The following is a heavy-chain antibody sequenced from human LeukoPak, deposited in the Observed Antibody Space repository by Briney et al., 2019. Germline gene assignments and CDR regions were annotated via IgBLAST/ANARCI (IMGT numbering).Heavy chain of an antibody. CDR1: GGTFSSHA. J-gene: IGHJ6*03. CDR2: IVPISGIA. D-gene: IGHD2-2*01. Sequence: SVKVSCKASGGTFSSHAIAWVRQAPGQGPEWMGGIVPISGIADYAQKFQGRVTTTADESTSTAYMELRSLTSNDTAVYYCARGLQYQLFKALRYYYMDVWGEGTTVTVSS. V-gene: IGHV1-69*13. CDR3: ARGLQYQLFKALRYYYMDV.